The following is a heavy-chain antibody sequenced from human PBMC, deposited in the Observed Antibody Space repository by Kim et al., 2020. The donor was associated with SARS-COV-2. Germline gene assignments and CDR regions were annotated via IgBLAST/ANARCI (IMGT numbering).Heavy chain of an antibody. J-gene: IGHJ3*02. CDR3: AKLPQRTDAFDI. Sequence: YYTDSVKGRFTISRDNSKNTLYLQMNSLRPEDTAVYYCAKLPQRTDAFDIWGQGTMVTVSS. V-gene: IGHV3-30*02.